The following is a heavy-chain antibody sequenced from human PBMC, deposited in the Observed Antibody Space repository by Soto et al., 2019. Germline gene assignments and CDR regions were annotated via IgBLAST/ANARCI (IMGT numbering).Heavy chain of an antibody. Sequence: ASVKVSCKASGYTFTSYDINWLRQSTGQGLEWMGWMNPNSGNTGYAQKFQGRVTMTRNTSISTAYMELSSLRSEDTAVYYCARLGYCSSTSCYNYWFDPWGQGTLVTVSS. V-gene: IGHV1-8*01. CDR2: MNPNSGNT. CDR3: ARLGYCSSTSCYNYWFDP. CDR1: GYTFTSYD. D-gene: IGHD2-2*02. J-gene: IGHJ5*02.